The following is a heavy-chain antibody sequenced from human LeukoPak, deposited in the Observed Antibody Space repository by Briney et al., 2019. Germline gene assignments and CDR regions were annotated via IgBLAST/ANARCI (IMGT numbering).Heavy chain of an antibody. J-gene: IGHJ5*01. D-gene: IGHD2-2*01. CDR3: VRVMTWCTDTGCYGDWFDS. V-gene: IGHV4-4*07. Sequence: RPSETLSLTCAVSGSSISSHYWSWVRQPAGKRLEWIGRLYGDGNTKYNPSLKSRVIMSVDTSKNQFSLTLTPVTAADTAVYYCVRVMTWCTDTGCYGDWFDSWGQGALVTVSS. CDR1: GSSISSHY. CDR2: LYGDGNT.